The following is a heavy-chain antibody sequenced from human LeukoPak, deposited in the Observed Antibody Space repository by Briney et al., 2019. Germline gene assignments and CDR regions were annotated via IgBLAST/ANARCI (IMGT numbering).Heavy chain of an antibody. D-gene: IGHD6-19*01. Sequence: GGSLRLSCAASGFTFSSYAMHWVRQAPGKGLEWVAVISYDGSNKYYADSVKGRFTISRDNSKNTLYLQMNSLRAEDTAVYYCARSIAVAGTKNYFDYWGQGTLVTVSS. CDR3: ARSIAVAGTKNYFDY. J-gene: IGHJ4*02. CDR1: GFTFSSYA. V-gene: IGHV3-30-3*01. CDR2: ISYDGSNK.